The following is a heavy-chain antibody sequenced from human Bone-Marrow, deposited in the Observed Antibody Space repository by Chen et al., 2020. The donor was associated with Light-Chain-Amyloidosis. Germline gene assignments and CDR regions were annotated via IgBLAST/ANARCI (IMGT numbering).Heavy chain of an antibody. CDR2: ISDTAAVT. V-gene: IGHV3-11*01. Sequence: QVQLVESGGGLVKPGGSLRLSCSASGVPFNDHYMAWIRQPPGKCPEWISYISDTAAVTYYKRSVRYRFTISRDNGMNSLYLHMSDLRLEDTGVYFCARGPRWRSVLFDYWGQGVLVTVSS. CDR3: ARGPRWRSVLFDY. CDR1: GVPFNDHY. J-gene: IGHJ4*02. D-gene: IGHD6-25*01.